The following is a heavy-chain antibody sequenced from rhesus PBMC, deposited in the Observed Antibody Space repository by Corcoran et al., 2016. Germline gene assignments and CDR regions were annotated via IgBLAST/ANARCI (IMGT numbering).Heavy chain of an antibody. CDR2: IYGSSTST. D-gene: IGHD1-1-1*01. Sequence: QVQLQESGPGVVKPSETLSLTCAVSGGSISDSYRWSWIRQPPGKGLEWIGYIYGSSTSTNYNPSLNSRVTISKGTSKNQFSVKLSSVTAADTAVYYCARVAGTTDYWGQGVLVTVSS. V-gene: IGHV4S10*01. J-gene: IGHJ4*01. CDR1: GGSISDSYR. CDR3: ARVAGTTDY.